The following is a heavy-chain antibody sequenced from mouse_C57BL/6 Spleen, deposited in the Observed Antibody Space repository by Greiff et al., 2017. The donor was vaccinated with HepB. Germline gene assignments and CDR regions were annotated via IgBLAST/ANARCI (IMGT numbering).Heavy chain of an antibody. Sequence: EQSGPELVRPGSSVKLSCKASGYTFTSYWMHWVKQRPIQGLEWIGNIDPSDSETHYNQKFKDKATLTVDQSSSTAYMQLSSVTSEDSAVYYCAREGHDGYFDYWGQGTTLTVSS. CDR1: GYTFTSYW. CDR3: AREGHDGYFDY. D-gene: IGHD2-3*01. V-gene: IGHV1-52*01. CDR2: IDPSDSET. J-gene: IGHJ2*01.